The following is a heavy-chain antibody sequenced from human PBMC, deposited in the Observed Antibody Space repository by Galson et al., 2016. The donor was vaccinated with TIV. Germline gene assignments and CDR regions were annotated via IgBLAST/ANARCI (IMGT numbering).Heavy chain of an antibody. J-gene: IGHJ2*01. CDR2: TYYTSKWYN. V-gene: IGHV6-1*01. CDR1: GDSVSRNGVA. Sequence: CAISGDSVSRNGVAWNWIRQSPSRGLEWLGRTYYTSKWYNGYAVFVKSRITINPDTSRNQFSLQLNSVTPEDTAVYYCARERVSAFDLWGRGTLVAVSS. CDR3: ARERVSAFDL.